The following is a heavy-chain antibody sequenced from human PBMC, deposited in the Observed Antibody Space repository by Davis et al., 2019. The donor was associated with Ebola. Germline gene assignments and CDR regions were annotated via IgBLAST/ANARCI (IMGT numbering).Heavy chain of an antibody. CDR3: ARERGYAFDI. CDR2: INAGNGNT. CDR1: GYTFTSYA. V-gene: IGHV1-3*01. Sequence: AASVKVSCKASGYTFTSYAMHWVRQAPGQRLEWMGWINAGNGNTKDSQKLQGRVTITRDTSASTAYMELSSLRSEDTAVYYCARERGYAFDIWGQGTMVTVSS. D-gene: IGHD3-10*01. J-gene: IGHJ3*02.